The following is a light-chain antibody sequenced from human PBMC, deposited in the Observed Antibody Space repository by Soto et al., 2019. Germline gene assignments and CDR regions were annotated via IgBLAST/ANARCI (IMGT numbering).Light chain of an antibody. Sequence: IQFTQSPSSLSASVGDSVTITCRASQGISSFLAWYQQKPGKAPKLLIYDASSLESGVPSRFSGSGSGTDFTLTISSLQPEDFATYYCQQSYSSRITFGQGTRLEIK. J-gene: IGKJ5*01. CDR2: DAS. CDR1: QGISSF. V-gene: IGKV1-39*01. CDR3: QQSYSSRIT.